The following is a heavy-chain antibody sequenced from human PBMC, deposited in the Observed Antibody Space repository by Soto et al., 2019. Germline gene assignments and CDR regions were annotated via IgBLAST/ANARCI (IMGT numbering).Heavy chain of an antibody. D-gene: IGHD3-22*01. Sequence: PSETLSLTCTVSGGSITRGGYYWSWIRQHPGKGLEWIGCIYNSGTTYYNPSLKSRVTISVDTSRNQFSLKLSSVTAADTAVYYCARSRGGYFDYWGQGTLVTVSS. CDR2: IYNSGTT. J-gene: IGHJ4*02. CDR1: GGSITRGGYY. V-gene: IGHV4-31*03. CDR3: ARSRGGYFDY.